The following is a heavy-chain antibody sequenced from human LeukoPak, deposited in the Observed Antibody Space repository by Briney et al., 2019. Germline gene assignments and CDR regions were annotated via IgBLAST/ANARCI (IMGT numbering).Heavy chain of an antibody. CDR3: ARYRAERTATPNDAFDI. Sequence: PGGSLRLSCAASGFTFSTHSMSWVRQAPGRGLEWVSSISSSSSYIYYADSVKGRFTISRDNAKNSLYLQMNSLRAEDTAVYYCARYRAERTATPNDAFDIWGQGTMVTVSS. CDR1: GFTFSTHS. D-gene: IGHD5-18*01. V-gene: IGHV3-21*01. CDR2: ISSSSSYI. J-gene: IGHJ3*02.